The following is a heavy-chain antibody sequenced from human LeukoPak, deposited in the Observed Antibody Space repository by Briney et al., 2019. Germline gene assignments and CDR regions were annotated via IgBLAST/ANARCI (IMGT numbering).Heavy chain of an antibody. D-gene: IGHD6-6*01. CDR1: GGTFSSYA. Sequence: GASVEVSCKASGGTFSSYAISWVRQAPGQGLEWMGGIIPIFGTANYAQKFQGRVTITADESTSTAYMELSSLRSEDTAVYYCARGAEVPTKHSSSSKRLGYWGQGTLVTVSS. CDR2: IIPIFGTA. V-gene: IGHV1-69*13. J-gene: IGHJ4*02. CDR3: ARGAEVPTKHSSSSKRLGY.